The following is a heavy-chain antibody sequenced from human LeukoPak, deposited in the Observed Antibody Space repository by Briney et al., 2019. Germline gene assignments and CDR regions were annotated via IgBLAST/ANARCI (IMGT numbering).Heavy chain of an antibody. CDR1: GGSISSYY. Sequence: SETLSLTCTVSGGSISSYYWSWIRQPPGKGLEWIGYIYYSGSTNYNPSLKSRVTISVDTSKNQFSLKLSSVTAADTAIYYCARDQDYYGSGSYGPDRWGQGTQVTVSS. CDR3: ARDQDYYGSGSYGPDR. V-gene: IGHV4-59*12. J-gene: IGHJ5*02. CDR2: IYYSGST. D-gene: IGHD3-10*01.